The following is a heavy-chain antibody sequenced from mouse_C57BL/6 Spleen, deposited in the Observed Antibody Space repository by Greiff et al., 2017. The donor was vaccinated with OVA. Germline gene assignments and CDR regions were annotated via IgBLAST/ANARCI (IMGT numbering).Heavy chain of an antibody. CDR2: IYPRSGNT. Sequence: VKLMESGAELARPGASVKLSCKASGYTFTSYGISWVKQRTGQGLEWIGEIYPRSGNTYYNEKFKGKATLTADKSSSTAYMELRSLTSEDSAVYFCAREGNGVYFDYWGQGTTLTVSS. D-gene: IGHD2-1*01. CDR1: GYTFTSYG. CDR3: AREGNGVYFDY. V-gene: IGHV1-81*01. J-gene: IGHJ2*01.